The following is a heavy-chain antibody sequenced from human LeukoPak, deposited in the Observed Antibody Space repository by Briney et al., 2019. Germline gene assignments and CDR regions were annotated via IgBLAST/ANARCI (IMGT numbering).Heavy chain of an antibody. Sequence: PGGSLRLSCAASGFTFSSYAMHWVRQAPGKGLEWVAVISYDGSNKYYADSVKGRFTISRDNSKNTLYLQMNSLRAEDTAVYYCARDPRLKTLFLEWFNNYYYGMDVWGQGTTVTVSS. CDR3: ARDPRLKTLFLEWFNNYYYGMDV. D-gene: IGHD3-3*01. CDR2: ISYDGSNK. CDR1: GFTFSSYA. J-gene: IGHJ6*02. V-gene: IGHV3-30-3*01.